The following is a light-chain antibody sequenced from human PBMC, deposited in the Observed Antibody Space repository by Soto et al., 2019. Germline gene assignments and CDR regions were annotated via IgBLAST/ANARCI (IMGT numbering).Light chain of an antibody. J-gene: IGKJ4*01. CDR2: DAS. CDR1: QSVSSY. V-gene: IGKV3-11*01. Sequence: EIVLTQSPATLSLSPGERATLSCRASQSVSSYLAWYQQKPGQAPRLLIYDASNRATGIPARFSGSGSGTYFTLTISSLEPEDFAVYYCQQRSNWPPTLGFGGGTKVEIK. CDR3: QQRSNWPPTLG.